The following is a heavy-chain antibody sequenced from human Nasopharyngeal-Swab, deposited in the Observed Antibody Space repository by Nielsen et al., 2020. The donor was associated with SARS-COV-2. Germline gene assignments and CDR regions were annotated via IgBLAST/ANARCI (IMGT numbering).Heavy chain of an antibody. V-gene: IGHV1-8*01. J-gene: IGHJ6*02. D-gene: IGHD3-16*02. Sequence: WERQAPGQGLEWMGWMNPNSGNTGYAQKFQGRVTMTRNTSISTAYMELSSLRSEDTAVYYCARGRLSNYYGMDVWGQGTTVTVSS. CDR2: MNPNSGNT. CDR3: ARGRLSNYYGMDV.